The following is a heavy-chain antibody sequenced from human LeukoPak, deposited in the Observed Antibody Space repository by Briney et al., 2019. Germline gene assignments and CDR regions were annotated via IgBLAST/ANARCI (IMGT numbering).Heavy chain of an antibody. D-gene: IGHD2-15*01. V-gene: IGHV1-2*04. CDR2: INPNSGGT. J-gene: IGHJ6*02. Sequence: ASVKVSCKASGYTFTGYYMHWVRQAPGQGLEWMGWINPNSGGTNYAQKFQGWVTMTRDTSISTAYMELSRLRSDDTAVYYCARDCSGGSCYSTDTLRYYYGMDVWGQGTTVTVSS. CDR3: ARDCSGGSCYSTDTLRYYYGMDV. CDR1: GYTFTGYY.